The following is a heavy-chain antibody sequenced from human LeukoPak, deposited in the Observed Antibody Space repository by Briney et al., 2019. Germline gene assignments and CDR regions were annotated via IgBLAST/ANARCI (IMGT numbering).Heavy chain of an antibody. J-gene: IGHJ5*02. V-gene: IGHV4-39*07. Sequence: SETLSPTCTVSGGSISSSSYYWGWIRQPPGKGLEWIGSIYYSGSTYYNPSLKSRVTISVDTSKNQFSLKLSSVTAADTAVYYCARDLKVSGTYYYDSSGLNWFDPWGQGTLVTVSS. CDR1: GGSISSSSYY. CDR3: ARDLKVSGTYYYDSSGLNWFDP. CDR2: IYYSGST. D-gene: IGHD3-22*01.